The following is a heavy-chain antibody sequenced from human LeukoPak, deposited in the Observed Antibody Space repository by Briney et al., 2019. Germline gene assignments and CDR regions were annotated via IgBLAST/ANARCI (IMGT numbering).Heavy chain of an antibody. Sequence: GGSLRLSCAASGFTFTNFAMNWVRQAPGKGLEWVSGVSGSGGRTYYAESVKGRFTISRDNSKNTLYLQMNSLRAEDTALYYCAKDLWSSPDSTNDYWGQGTLATVSS. V-gene: IGHV3-23*01. CDR1: GFTFTNFA. CDR2: VSGSGGRT. J-gene: IGHJ4*02. D-gene: IGHD2-2*01. CDR3: AKDLWSSPDSTNDY.